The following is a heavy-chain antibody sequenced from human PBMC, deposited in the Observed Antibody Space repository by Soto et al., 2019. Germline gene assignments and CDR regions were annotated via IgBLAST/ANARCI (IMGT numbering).Heavy chain of an antibody. Sequence: QVQLVESGGGVVQPGRSLRLSCAASGFTFSSYVMYWVRQAPGKGLEWVAVISYDGNNKYYADSVKGRFTISRDNSKNPLYLHMSSLRAEDRAVYYCARAGCDGGSCYTLVGLRYGMDVWGQGTTVTVSS. V-gene: IGHV3-30-3*01. CDR1: GFTFSSYV. CDR3: ARAGCDGGSCYTLVGLRYGMDV. J-gene: IGHJ6*02. CDR2: ISYDGNNK. D-gene: IGHD2-15*01.